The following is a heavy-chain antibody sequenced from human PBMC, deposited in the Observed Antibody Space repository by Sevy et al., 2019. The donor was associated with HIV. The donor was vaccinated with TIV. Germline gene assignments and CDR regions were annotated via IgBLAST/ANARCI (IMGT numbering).Heavy chain of an antibody. V-gene: IGHV3-30-3*01. Sequence: GGCLRLSCAASGFIFSNYAMTWVRQAPGRGLEWVEIISADGGVKYYADAVKGRFTISRDNSDNTLSLQMNSLRTEESALYYCARENYYDSTSLGSFDVWGQGTMVTVSS. CDR3: ARENYYDSTSLGSFDV. CDR1: GFIFSNYA. D-gene: IGHD3-22*01. CDR2: ISADGGVK. J-gene: IGHJ3*01.